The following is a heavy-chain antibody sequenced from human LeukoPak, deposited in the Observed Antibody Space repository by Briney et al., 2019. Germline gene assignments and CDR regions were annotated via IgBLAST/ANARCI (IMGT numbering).Heavy chain of an antibody. CDR3: AQDRSSSGMDV. J-gene: IGHJ6*02. V-gene: IGHV3-30*18. Sequence: PGGSLRLSCVVGNGFPFSLAWMSWVRQAPGKGLEWVAVISYDGSNKYYADSVKGRFTISRDNSKNTLYLQMNSLRAEDTAVYYCAQDRSSSGMDVWGQGTTVTVSS. CDR2: ISYDGSNK. CDR1: NGFPFSLAW.